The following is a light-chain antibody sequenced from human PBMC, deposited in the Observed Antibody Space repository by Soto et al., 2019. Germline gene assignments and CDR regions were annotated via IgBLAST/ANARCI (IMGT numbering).Light chain of an antibody. CDR3: HQYGNWFPFT. CDR1: QSVGSN. V-gene: IGKV3-15*01. J-gene: IGKJ5*01. CDR2: GAS. Sequence: EIVLTQSPATLSVSPGERATLSCRASQSVGSNLGWYQQKPGQAPRLLIIGASTRATGIPARFSGSGSGTEFTLTISILQSEDSAIYYCHQYGNWFPFTFGQGTRLEIQ.